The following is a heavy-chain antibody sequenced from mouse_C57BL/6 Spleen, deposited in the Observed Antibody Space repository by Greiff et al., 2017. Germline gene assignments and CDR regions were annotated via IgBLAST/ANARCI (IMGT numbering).Heavy chain of an antibody. CDR2: IYPGDGDT. CDR3: ARWDYGSYYFDY. V-gene: IGHV1-82*01. D-gene: IGHD1-1*01. CDR1: GYAFSSSW. Sequence: VQLQESGPELVKPGASVKISCKASGYAFSSSWMNWVKQRPGKGLEWIGRIYPGDGDTNYNGKFKGKATLTADKSSSTAYMQLSSLTSEDSAVYFCARWDYGSYYFDYWGQGTTLTVSS. J-gene: IGHJ2*01.